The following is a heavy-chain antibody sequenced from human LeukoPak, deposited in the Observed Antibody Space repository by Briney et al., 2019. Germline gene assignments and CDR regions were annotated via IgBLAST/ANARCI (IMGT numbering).Heavy chain of an antibody. CDR2: ISLDGSNK. J-gene: IGHJ4*02. V-gene: IGHV3-30*03. Sequence: GGSLRLSCAASGFTFSNFAMHWLRPAPGKGLQWVAVISLDGSNKYYADSVKGRFSISRDNSKDTLHLQMSSLRDEDTAVYFCAGVSESGWYYFDYWGQGTLVTVSS. D-gene: IGHD6-19*01. CDR3: AGVSESGWYYFDY. CDR1: GFTFSNFA.